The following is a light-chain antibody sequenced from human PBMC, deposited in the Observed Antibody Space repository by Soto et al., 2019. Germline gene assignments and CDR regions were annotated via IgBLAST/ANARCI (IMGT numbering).Light chain of an antibody. Sequence: QSALTQPASVSGSPGQSVTISCTGTSSDVWTYNLVSWYQQHPDKAPKVVIYAVSKRPSGVSSRFSGSKSGNTASLTISGLQTEDEADYYCCSYARSGTFVIFGGGTKLTVL. CDR2: AVS. CDR3: CSYARSGTFVI. J-gene: IGLJ2*01. CDR1: SSDVWTYNL. V-gene: IGLV2-23*02.